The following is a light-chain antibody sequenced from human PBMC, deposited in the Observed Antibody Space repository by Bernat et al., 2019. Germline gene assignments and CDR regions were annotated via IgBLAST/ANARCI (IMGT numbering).Light chain of an antibody. V-gene: IGLV2-23*02. Sequence: QSALTQPASVSGSPGQSITIPCTGTSSDVGRYNLVSWYQQHPGKAPKLIIYEVTKRPSGVSNRCSRSKSGNTASLTISGLQPEDEADYFCCSYAGRSTFDVFRGGPELTVL. CDR3: CSYAGRSTFDV. J-gene: IGLJ2*01. CDR1: SSDVGRYNL. CDR2: EVT.